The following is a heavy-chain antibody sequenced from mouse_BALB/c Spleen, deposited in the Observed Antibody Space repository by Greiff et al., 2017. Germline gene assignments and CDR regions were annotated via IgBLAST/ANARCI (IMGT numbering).Heavy chain of an antibody. V-gene: IGHV5-6-5*01. CDR2: ISSGGST. J-gene: IGHJ4*01. D-gene: IGHD2-1*01. Sequence: EVKVVESGGGLVKPGGSLKLSCAASGFTFSSYAMSWVRQTPEKRLEWVASISSGGSTYYPDSVKGRFTISRDNARNILYLQMSSLRSEDTAMYYCARVGYGNFAMDYWGQGTSVTVSS. CDR1: GFTFSSYA. CDR3: ARVGYGNFAMDY.